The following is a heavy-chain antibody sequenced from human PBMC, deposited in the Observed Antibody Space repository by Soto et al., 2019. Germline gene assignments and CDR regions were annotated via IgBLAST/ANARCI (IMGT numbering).Heavy chain of an antibody. Sequence: PGGSLRLSCAASGFTFSSYAMSWVRQAPGKGLEWVSAISGSGGSTYYADSVKGRFTISRDNSKNTLYLQMNSLRAEDTAVYYCAKDCSGGSCSLHDAFDIWGQGTMVTVSS. D-gene: IGHD2-15*01. CDR2: ISGSGGST. V-gene: IGHV3-23*01. CDR3: AKDCSGGSCSLHDAFDI. CDR1: GFTFSSYA. J-gene: IGHJ3*02.